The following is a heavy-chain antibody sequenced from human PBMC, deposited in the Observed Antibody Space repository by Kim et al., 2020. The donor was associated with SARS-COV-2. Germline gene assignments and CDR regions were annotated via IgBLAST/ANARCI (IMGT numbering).Heavy chain of an antibody. CDR2: T. Sequence: TTYTPALHHRVTISVDTSEDQFSLKLSSVTAADTAVYYCARLAVAGQFDYWGQGTLVTVSS. V-gene: IGHV4-59*08. D-gene: IGHD6-19*01. CDR3: ARLAVAGQFDY. J-gene: IGHJ4*02.